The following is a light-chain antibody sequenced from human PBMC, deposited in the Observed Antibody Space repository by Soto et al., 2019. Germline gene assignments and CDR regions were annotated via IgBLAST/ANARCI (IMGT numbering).Light chain of an antibody. CDR3: QQYYSTPPYT. J-gene: IGKJ2*01. V-gene: IGKV4-1*01. Sequence: IVMTQSPDSLAVSLGERATINCKSSQSVLYSSNNRNYLAWYRQKPGQPPKLLIYWASIREFGVPDRISGSGSGTDFNLTISSLQAEDVAIYYCQQYYSTPPYTFGQGTKLEIK. CDR1: QSVLYSSNNRNY. CDR2: WAS.